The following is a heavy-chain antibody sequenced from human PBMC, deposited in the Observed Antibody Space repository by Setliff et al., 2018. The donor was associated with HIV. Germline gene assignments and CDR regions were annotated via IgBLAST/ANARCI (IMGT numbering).Heavy chain of an antibody. CDR1: GGTFSSYA. CDR2: IIPIFGTA. V-gene: IGHV1-69*13. Sequence: SVKVSCKASGGTFSSYAISWVRQAPGQGLEWMGGIIPIFGTANYAQKFQGRVTITADESTSTAYMELSSLRSEDTAVYYCASGRDGYNNLDYWGQGTLVTVSS. D-gene: IGHD5-12*01. J-gene: IGHJ4*02. CDR3: ASGRDGYNNLDY.